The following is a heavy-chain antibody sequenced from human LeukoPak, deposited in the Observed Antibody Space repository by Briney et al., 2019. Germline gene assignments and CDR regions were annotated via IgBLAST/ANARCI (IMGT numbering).Heavy chain of an antibody. D-gene: IGHD4-23*01. CDR1: GFTFSNYG. CDR3: AKKSPDSSGNPAYD. V-gene: IGHV3-23*01. J-gene: IGHJ4*02. Sequence: GGSLRLSCAGAGFTFSNYGMSWFRQAPGKGLEWVSVISRSGTETYHADSVRGRFTISRDNAKNTLYLQMDSLRAEDTAVHYCAKKSPDSSGNPAYDWGQGTLVTVSS. CDR2: ISRSGTET.